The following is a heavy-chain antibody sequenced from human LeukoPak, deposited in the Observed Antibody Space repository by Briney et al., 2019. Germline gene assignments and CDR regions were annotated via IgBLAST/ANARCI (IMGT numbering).Heavy chain of an antibody. CDR2: IIPIFGTA. Sequence: SVKVSCKASGYTFTSYGISWVRQAPGQGLEWMGGIIPIFGTANYAQKFQGRVTITADKSTSTAYMELSSLRSEDTAVYYCARLIVATIFAFDIWGQGTMVTVSS. CDR3: ARLIVATIFAFDI. CDR1: GYTFTSYG. V-gene: IGHV1-69*06. J-gene: IGHJ3*02. D-gene: IGHD5-12*01.